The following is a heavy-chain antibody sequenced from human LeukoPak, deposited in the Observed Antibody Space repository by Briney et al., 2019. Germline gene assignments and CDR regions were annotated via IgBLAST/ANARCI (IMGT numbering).Heavy chain of an antibody. V-gene: IGHV1-46*01. CDR2: INPSDGTT. Sequence: ASVKVSCKASGYTFTSYYMQWVRQAPGQGLEWMGIINPSDGTTYYAQKFQGRVTMTRDTSTSTGYMELSSLRSEDTAVYYCARGNNYADRGGDHRGGDYWGQGTLVTVSS. D-gene: IGHD2-2*01. J-gene: IGHJ4*02. CDR3: ARGNNYADRGGDHRGGDY. CDR1: GYTFTSYY.